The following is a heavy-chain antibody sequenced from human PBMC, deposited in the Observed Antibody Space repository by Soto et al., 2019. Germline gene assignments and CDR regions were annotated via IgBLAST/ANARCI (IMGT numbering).Heavy chain of an antibody. J-gene: IGHJ5*02. CDR2: INHSGST. CDR1: GGSFSGYY. Sequence: QVQLQQWGAGLLKPSETLSLTCAVYGGSFSGYYWSWIRQPPGKGLEWIGEINHSGSTNYNPSLKSRVTISVDTSKNQFSLKLSSVTAADTAVYYCARRVGLLWCGEFSPWGQGTLVTVSS. CDR3: ARRVGLLWCGEFSP. D-gene: IGHD3-10*01. V-gene: IGHV4-34*01.